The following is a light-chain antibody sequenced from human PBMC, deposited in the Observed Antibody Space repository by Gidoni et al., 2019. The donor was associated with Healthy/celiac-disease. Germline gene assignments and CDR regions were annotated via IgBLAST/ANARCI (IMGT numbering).Light chain of an antibody. J-gene: IGKJ4*01. V-gene: IGKV1-8*01. Sequence: IRMTQSPSSFSASTGDRVTITCRASQGISSYLDWYQQKPGKAPKLLIYAASTLQSGVPSRFSGSGSGTDFTLTISCLQSEDFATYYCQQYYSYPPVTFGGGTKVEIK. CDR2: AAS. CDR1: QGISSY. CDR3: QQYYSYPPVT.